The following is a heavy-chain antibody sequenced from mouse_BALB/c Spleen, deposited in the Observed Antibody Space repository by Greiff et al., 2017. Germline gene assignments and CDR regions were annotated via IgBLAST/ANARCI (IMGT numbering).Heavy chain of an antibody. CDR2: ISDGGSYT. V-gene: IGHV5-4*02. D-gene: IGHD4-1*01. CDR3: ARRLTGSPYAMDY. Sequence: EVKVVESGGGLVKPGGSLKLSCAASGFTFSDYYMYWVRQTPEKRLEWVATISDGGSYTYYPDSVKGRFTISRDNAKNNLYLQMSSLKSEDTAMYYCARRLTGSPYAMDYWGQGTSVTVSS. J-gene: IGHJ4*01. CDR1: GFTFSDYY.